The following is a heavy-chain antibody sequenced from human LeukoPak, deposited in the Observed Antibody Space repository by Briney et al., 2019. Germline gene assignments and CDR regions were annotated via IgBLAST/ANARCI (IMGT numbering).Heavy chain of an antibody. D-gene: IGHD2-15*01. CDR1: GGTFSSYA. CDR2: IIPIFGTA. Sequence: TVNLSCKPSGGTFSSYAISCVRQAPGQGLEWMGGIIPIFGTAKYAQTFQGRGTITADESTSIAYTEQSSLRSEDTAVYYGARAIGGHCSGGSCPAGNWFVPWGEGSLVTVS. J-gene: IGHJ5*02. V-gene: IGHV1-69*13. CDR3: ARAIGGHCSGGSCPAGNWFVP.